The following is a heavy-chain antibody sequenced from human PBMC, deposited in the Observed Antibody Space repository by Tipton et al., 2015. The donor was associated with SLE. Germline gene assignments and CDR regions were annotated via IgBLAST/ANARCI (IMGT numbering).Heavy chain of an antibody. CDR3: AAYRSGWYYFDY. CDR2: IYYSGST. J-gene: IGHJ4*02. D-gene: IGHD6-19*01. CDR1: GGSISSGSYY. V-gene: IGHV4-39*01. Sequence: TLSLTCTVSGGSISSGSYYWGWIRQPPGKGLERIGSIYYSGSTYYNPSLKSRVTISVDTSKNQFSLKLSSVTAADTAVYYCAAYRSGWYYFDYWGQGTLVTVSS.